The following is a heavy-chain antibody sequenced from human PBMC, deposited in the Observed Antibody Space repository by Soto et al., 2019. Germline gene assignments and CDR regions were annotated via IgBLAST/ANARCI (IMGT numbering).Heavy chain of an antibody. CDR3: AKDPTGSGYDLVSD. Sequence: LSLTCAASGFTFSSYAMSWVRQAPGKGLEWVSAISGSGGSTYYADSVKGRFTISRDNSKNTLYLQMNSLRAEDTAVYYCAKDPTGSGYDLVSDWGQGTLVTVSS. D-gene: IGHD5-12*01. CDR1: GFTFSSYA. J-gene: IGHJ4*02. V-gene: IGHV3-23*01. CDR2: ISGSGGST.